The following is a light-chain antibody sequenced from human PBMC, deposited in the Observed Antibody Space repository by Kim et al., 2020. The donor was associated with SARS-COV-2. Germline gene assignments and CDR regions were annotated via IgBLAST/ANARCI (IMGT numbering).Light chain of an antibody. Sequence: SVSPGQTAIITCSGDKLGDKYACWYQQKPGQSPVLVIYQDSNRPSGIPERFSGSNSGNTATLTISGTQAMDEADYYCQAWDSSTVVFGGGTQLTVL. CDR3: QAWDSSTVV. CDR2: QDS. V-gene: IGLV3-1*01. J-gene: IGLJ2*01. CDR1: KLGDKY.